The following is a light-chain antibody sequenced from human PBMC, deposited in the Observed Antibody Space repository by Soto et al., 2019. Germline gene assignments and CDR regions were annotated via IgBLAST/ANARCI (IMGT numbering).Light chain of an antibody. CDR2: NND. CDR1: GPNIGSNP. Sequence: QSVLTQPPSTSGTPGQRVIISCSRSGPNIGSNPVSWYQQLPGTAPKLLISNNDQRPSGVPDRFSGSKSGTSASLAISGLQSGDEADYFCAAWDDRLDGRLFGGGTKLTVL. J-gene: IGLJ3*02. CDR3: AAWDDRLDGRL. V-gene: IGLV1-44*01.